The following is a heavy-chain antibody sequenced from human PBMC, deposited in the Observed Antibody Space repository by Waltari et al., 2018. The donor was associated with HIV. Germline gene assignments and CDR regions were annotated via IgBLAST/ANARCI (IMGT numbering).Heavy chain of an antibody. CDR1: GNTFTYHY. CDR3: ARDRSIVSRHYDNAVSPYFDS. V-gene: IGHV1-2*02. D-gene: IGHD3-22*01. CDR2: INPSSGGT. J-gene: IGHJ4*02. Sequence: QVQLVQSGAEVRQPGASVRVSCKASGNTFTYHYIHWVRQAPGQGLEWMGWINPSSGGTKYAQRFQGRGTMTRDTSINTAYMDLSGLTSDDTAVYFCARDRSIVSRHYDNAVSPYFDSWGQGTLVTVSS.